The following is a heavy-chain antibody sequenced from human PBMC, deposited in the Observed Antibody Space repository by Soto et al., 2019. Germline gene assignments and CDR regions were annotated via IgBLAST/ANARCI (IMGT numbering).Heavy chain of an antibody. J-gene: IGHJ1*01. V-gene: IGHV3-7*01. Sequence: EVQLVESGGGLVQPGGSLRLSCAASGFTFSSYWMSWVRQAPGKGLEWVANIKQDGSEKYYVDSVKGRFTISRDNAKNSRYLQMNSLRAEDTAVYYCATGRIVVVTAGFPEYFQHWGQGTLVTVSS. D-gene: IGHD2-21*02. CDR2: IKQDGSEK. CDR3: ATGRIVVVTAGFPEYFQH. CDR1: GFTFSSYW.